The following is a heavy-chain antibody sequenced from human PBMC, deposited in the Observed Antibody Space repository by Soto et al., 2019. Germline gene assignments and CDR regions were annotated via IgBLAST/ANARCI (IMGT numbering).Heavy chain of an antibody. J-gene: IGHJ4*02. CDR1: GFTFGDYA. D-gene: IGHD3-22*01. Sequence: GGSLRLSCTASGFTFGDYAMSWFRQAPGKGLEWVGFIRSKAYGGTTEYAASVKGRFTISRDDSKSIAYLQMNSLKTEDTAVYYCTRTYYYDSSGYTRWGQGTLVTVSS. CDR3: TRTYYYDSSGYTR. CDR2: IRSKAYGGTT. V-gene: IGHV3-49*03.